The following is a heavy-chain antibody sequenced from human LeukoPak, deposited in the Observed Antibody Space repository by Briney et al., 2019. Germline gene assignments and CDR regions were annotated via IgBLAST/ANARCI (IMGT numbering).Heavy chain of an antibody. J-gene: IGHJ3*02. Sequence: SETLSLTCTVSGGSISSSSYYWGWIRQPPGKGLEWIGSIYYSGSTYYNPSLKGRVTISVDTSKNQFSLKLSSVTAADTAVYYCASILKRQLWSRRRYAFDIWGQGTMVTVSS. CDR3: ASILKRQLWSRRRYAFDI. D-gene: IGHD5-18*01. V-gene: IGHV4-39*07. CDR2: IYYSGST. CDR1: GGSISSSSYY.